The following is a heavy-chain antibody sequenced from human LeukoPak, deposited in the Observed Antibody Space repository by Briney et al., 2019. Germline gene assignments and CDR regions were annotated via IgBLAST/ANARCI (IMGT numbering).Heavy chain of an antibody. CDR3: AKVPPRGYYYYYGMDV. CDR1: GFTFSSYA. CDR2: ISGSGGSI. J-gene: IGHJ6*02. V-gene: IGHV3-23*01. Sequence: GGSLRLSCAASGFTFSSYAMSWVRQAPGKGLEWVSAISGSGGSIYYADSVKGRFTISRDNSKNTLYLQMNSLRAEDTAVYYCAKVPPRGYYYYYGMDVWGQGTTVTVSS.